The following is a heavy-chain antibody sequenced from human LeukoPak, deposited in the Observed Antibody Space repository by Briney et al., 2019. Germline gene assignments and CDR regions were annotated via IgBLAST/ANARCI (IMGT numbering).Heavy chain of an antibody. CDR3: ASIWWFGELHFDS. D-gene: IGHD3-10*01. CDR2: INHSGST. J-gene: IGHJ5*01. Sequence: KSSETLSLTCAVYGGPFSAYYWSWIRQPPGNGLEWIGEINHSGSTNYNPPLKSRATISVDTSKNQFSLKLSSVTAADAAVYYCASIWWFGELHFDSWGQGTLVTVSS. CDR1: GGPFSAYY. V-gene: IGHV4-34*01.